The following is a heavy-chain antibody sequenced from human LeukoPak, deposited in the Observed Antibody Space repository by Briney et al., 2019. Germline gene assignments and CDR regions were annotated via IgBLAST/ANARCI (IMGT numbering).Heavy chain of an antibody. D-gene: IGHD3-16*01. V-gene: IGHV3-30*02. CDR2: IRFDGTKT. CDR3: AKDGVILAPGESWYMDV. CDR1: GFSFSTYW. Sequence: PGGSLRLSCAASGFSFSTYWVTWVRQAPGKGLEWVAFIRFDGTKTNYAESVRGRFTISRDNSKNTLYLQMNSLRADDTAVFYCAKDGVILAPGESWYMDVWGSGTLVTVSS. J-gene: IGHJ6*03.